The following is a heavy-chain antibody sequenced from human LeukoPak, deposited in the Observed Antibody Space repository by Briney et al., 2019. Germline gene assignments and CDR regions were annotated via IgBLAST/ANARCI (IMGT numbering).Heavy chain of an antibody. J-gene: IGHJ3*02. CDR1: GYTFTGYY. V-gene: IGHV1-2*02. CDR2: INPNSGGT. D-gene: IGHD6-19*01. CDR3: ARAGDQWRALGAFDI. Sequence: ASVKVSCKASGYTFTGYYMHWVRQAPGQGLEWMGWINPNSGGTNYAQKFQGRVTMTRDTSISTAYMELSRLRSDDTAVYYCARAGDQWRALGAFDIWGQGTMVTVSS.